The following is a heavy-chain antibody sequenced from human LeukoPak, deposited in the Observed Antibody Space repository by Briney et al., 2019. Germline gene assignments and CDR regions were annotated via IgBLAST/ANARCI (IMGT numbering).Heavy chain of an antibody. CDR2: IYSSGST. D-gene: IGHD6-19*01. CDR1: GGSISNNY. Sequence: PSETLSLTCTVSGGSISNNYWTWIRQPAGKGLEYIGRIYSSGSTHYNPSLKSRVTMSMDTSKNQFSLKLTSVTVADTALYYCARDRGFSSGHGGWFDPWGQGTLVTVSS. CDR3: ARDRGFSSGHGGWFDP. V-gene: IGHV4-4*07. J-gene: IGHJ5*02.